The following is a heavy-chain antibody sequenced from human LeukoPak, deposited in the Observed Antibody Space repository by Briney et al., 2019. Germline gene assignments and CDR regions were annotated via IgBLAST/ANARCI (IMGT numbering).Heavy chain of an antibody. CDR1: GFTFSRYS. CDR3: ASGEDVSGSYFDY. CDR2: ISSSSSTI. J-gene: IGHJ4*02. D-gene: IGHD3-10*01. V-gene: IGHV3-48*04. Sequence: GGSLRLSCAASGFTFSRYSMNWVRQAPGKGLEWVSYISSSSSTIYYADSVKGRFTISRDNAKNSLYLQMNSLRAEDTAVYYCASGEDVSGSYFDYWGQGTLVTVSS.